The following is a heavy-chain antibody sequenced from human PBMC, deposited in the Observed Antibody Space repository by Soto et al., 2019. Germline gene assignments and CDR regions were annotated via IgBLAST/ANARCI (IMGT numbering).Heavy chain of an antibody. Sequence: GASVKVSCKASGYSFTTHGISWVRRAPGHGLEWMGWISAYNGDTHYVQRFQSRLTMTTDTSTSTAYMELRSLTSDDTAVYYCARDPPFSGILRGTPLMDVWGQGTTVTVSS. CDR2: ISAYNGDT. CDR3: ARDPPFSGILRGTPLMDV. J-gene: IGHJ6*02. V-gene: IGHV1-18*04. CDR1: GYSFTTHG. D-gene: IGHD4-17*01.